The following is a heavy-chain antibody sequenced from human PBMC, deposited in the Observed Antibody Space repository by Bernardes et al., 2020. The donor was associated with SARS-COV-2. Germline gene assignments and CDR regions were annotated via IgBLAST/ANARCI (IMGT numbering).Heavy chain of an antibody. J-gene: IGHJ6*02. CDR1: GVSLSTSGMC. V-gene: IGHV2-70*01. D-gene: IGHD4-17*01. CDR2: IDWDDDK. CDR3: ARMTTVVTLEAYYYYGKDV. Sequence: GPTLVKPTQTLTLTCTFSGVSLSTSGMCVSWIRQPPGKPLEWLALIDWDDDKYYSTSLKTRLTISKDTSKNQVVLTMTNMDPVDTATYYCARMTTVVTLEAYYYYGKDVWGQGTTVTVSS.